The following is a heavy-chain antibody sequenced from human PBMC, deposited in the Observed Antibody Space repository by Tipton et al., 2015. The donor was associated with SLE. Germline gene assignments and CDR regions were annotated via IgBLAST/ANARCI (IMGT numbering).Heavy chain of an antibody. CDR3: ARDSHTDYGDFYVDS. CDR1: GVSLSRGRYF. Sequence: TLSLTCSVSGVSLSRGRYFLTWVRQPAGKGLEWVRHIFSTGSTDYNPSLKSRVSISADTSKNQFSLNLDSMTAADTAVYYCARDSHTDYGDFYVDSWGQGTLVTVSS. J-gene: IGHJ4*02. CDR2: IFSTGST. V-gene: IGHV4-61*09. D-gene: IGHD4-17*01.